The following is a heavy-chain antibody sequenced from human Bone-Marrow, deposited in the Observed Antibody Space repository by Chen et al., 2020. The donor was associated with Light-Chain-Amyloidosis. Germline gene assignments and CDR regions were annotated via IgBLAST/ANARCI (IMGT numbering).Heavy chain of an antibody. CDR3: ARGLHCSNTNCYLEFYYNAMDV. D-gene: IGHD2-2*01. Sequence: QVQLVQSGAEVKKPGASVKVFCEASGYTFTGYHMHWVRQAPGQGLEWMGWINPNSDSTIYAQKFQGRVTMTRDTSISTVYMELSRLRSDDTAVYYCARGLHCSNTNCYLEFYYNAMDVWGQGTTVTVSS. V-gene: IGHV1-2*02. CDR1: GYTFTGYH. CDR2: INPNSDST. J-gene: IGHJ6*02.